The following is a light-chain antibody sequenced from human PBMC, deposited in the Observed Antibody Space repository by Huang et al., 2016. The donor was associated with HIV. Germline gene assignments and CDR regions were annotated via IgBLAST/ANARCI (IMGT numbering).Light chain of an antibody. CDR2: DES. Sequence: EIVLTQSPATLSLSPGERATLSCRASQSVSSYLAWYQQKPGQAPRRLIYDESSRAPCIPARFSGSGSGTDFTLTISSLEPEDFAVYYCQQRSNWPRTFGQGTKVEIK. J-gene: IGKJ1*01. CDR3: QQRSNWPRT. V-gene: IGKV3-11*01. CDR1: QSVSSY.